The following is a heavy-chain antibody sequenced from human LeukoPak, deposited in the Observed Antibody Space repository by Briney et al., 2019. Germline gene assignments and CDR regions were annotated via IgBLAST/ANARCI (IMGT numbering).Heavy chain of an antibody. Sequence: GGSLRLSCAASGFTFSSYAMSWVRQAPGKRLEWVSAISGSGGSTYYADSVKGRFTISRDNSKNTLYLQMNSLRAEDTAVYYCAKEGESSGSPEGLYYFDYWGQGTLVTVSS. CDR3: AKEGESSGSPEGLYYFDY. D-gene: IGHD3-22*01. CDR1: GFTFSSYA. J-gene: IGHJ4*02. V-gene: IGHV3-23*01. CDR2: ISGSGGST.